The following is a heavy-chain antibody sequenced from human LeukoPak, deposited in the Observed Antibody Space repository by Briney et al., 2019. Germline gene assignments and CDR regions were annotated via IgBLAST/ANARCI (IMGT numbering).Heavy chain of an antibody. J-gene: IGHJ4*02. Sequence: GGSLRLSCAASGFTFSSYSMNWVRQAPGKGLEWVSYISSSSSTVYYADSVKGRFTISRDNAKNSLYLQMNSLRTEDTALYYCAKESYDSSGYSDWGQGTLVTVSS. CDR3: AKESYDSSGYSD. CDR1: GFTFSSYS. V-gene: IGHV3-48*01. D-gene: IGHD3-22*01. CDR2: ISSSSSTV.